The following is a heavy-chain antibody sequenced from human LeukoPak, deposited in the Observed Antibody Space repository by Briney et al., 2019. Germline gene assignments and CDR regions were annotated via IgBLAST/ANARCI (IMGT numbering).Heavy chain of an antibody. D-gene: IGHD6-6*01. Sequence: PGGSLRLSCIASGFTFSDYSMNWVRQAPGKGLEWVSSISSRSRYIYYADSVKGRFTISRDSGKKSLYLEMNSLRADDTAVYYCVRDLTTSSTAYLHHWGQGTLVTVSS. CDR3: VRDLTTSSTAYLHH. J-gene: IGHJ1*01. CDR2: ISSRSRYI. CDR1: GFTFSDYS. V-gene: IGHV3-21*01.